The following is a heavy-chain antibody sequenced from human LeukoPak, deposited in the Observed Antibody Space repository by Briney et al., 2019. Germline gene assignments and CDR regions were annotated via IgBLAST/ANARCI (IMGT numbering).Heavy chain of an antibody. CDR2: IYHSGTT. V-gene: IGHV4-38-2*01. CDR1: GYSMSTGYF. J-gene: IGHJ5*02. CDR3: ARSGSDYYDSSGYYNWFDP. D-gene: IGHD3-22*01. Sequence: KPSETLSLTRAVSGYSMSTGYFWGWIRQPPGKGPEGVGGIYHSGTTYYNPSLKSRVTISVDTSKNQFSLKLTSVTAADTAVYYCARSGSDYYDSSGYYNWFDPWGQGTLVTVSS.